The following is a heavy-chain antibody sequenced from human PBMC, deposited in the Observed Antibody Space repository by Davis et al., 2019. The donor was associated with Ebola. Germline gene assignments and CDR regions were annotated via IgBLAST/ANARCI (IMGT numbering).Heavy chain of an antibody. CDR1: GYSINRGFT. CDR3: ARDYVY. J-gene: IGHJ4*02. CDR2: IYHSGST. D-gene: IGHD1-14*01. V-gene: IGHV4-38-2*02. Sequence: SETLSLTCTVSGYSINRGFTWGWIRQPPGKGLEWIGSIYHSGSTNYSPSLKSRVTIPADTSKNQFSLRLKSVTAADTAMYYCARDYVYWGQGILVTVSS.